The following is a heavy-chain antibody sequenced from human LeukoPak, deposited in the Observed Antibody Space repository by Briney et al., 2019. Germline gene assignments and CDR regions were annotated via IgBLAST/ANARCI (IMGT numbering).Heavy chain of an antibody. V-gene: IGHV4-59*12. CDR2: MYYSGST. Sequence: SETLSLTCTVSGGSISSYYWSWIRQPPGKGLEWIGYMYYSGSTNYNPSLKSRVTISVDMSKNQFSLKLSSVTAADTAVYYCARTVVVVPAAMPSYSSGWYFDYWGQGTLVTVSS. CDR3: ARTVVVVPAAMPSYSSGWYFDY. CDR1: GGSISSYY. D-gene: IGHD2-2*01. J-gene: IGHJ4*02.